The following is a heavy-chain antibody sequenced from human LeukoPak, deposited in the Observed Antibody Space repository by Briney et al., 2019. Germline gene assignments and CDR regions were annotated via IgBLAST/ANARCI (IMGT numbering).Heavy chain of an antibody. CDR1: GYTFTGYY. D-gene: IGHD3-22*01. Sequence: ASVKVSCKASGYTFTGYYMHWVRQAPGQGLEWMGWINPNSGGTNYAQKFQGWVTMTRDTSISTAYMELSRLRSDDTAVYYCAFAYYYDSSGYYYWGQGTLVTVSS. V-gene: IGHV1-2*04. CDR3: AFAYYYDSSGYYY. CDR2: INPNSGGT. J-gene: IGHJ4*02.